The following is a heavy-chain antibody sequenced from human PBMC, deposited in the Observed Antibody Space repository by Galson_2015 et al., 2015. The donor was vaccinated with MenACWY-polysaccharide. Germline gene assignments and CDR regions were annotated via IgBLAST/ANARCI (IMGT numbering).Heavy chain of an antibody. CDR2: ISGSGGST. CDR1: GFTFSSYA. CDR3: AKAIFGVVIFPFDY. J-gene: IGHJ4*02. V-gene: IGHV3-23*01. Sequence: SLRLSCAASGFTFSSYAMSWVRQAPGKGLEWVSAISGSGGSTYYADSVKGRFTISRDNSKDTLYLQMNSLRAEDPAVYYCAKAIFGVVIFPFDYWGQGTLVAVS. D-gene: IGHD3-3*01.